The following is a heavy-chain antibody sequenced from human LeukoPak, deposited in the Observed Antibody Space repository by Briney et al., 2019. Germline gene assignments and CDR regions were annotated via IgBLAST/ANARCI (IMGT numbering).Heavy chain of an antibody. J-gene: IGHJ4*02. V-gene: IGHV4-34*01. CDR1: GGSFSGYY. Sequence: PSETLSLTCAVYGGSFSGYYWSWIRQPPGKGLEWIGEINHSGGTNYNPSLKSRVTISVDTSKNQFSLKLSSVTAADTAVYYCARGRPSYYDSSGYYYPHFDYWGQGTLVTVSS. D-gene: IGHD3-22*01. CDR2: INHSGGT. CDR3: ARGRPSYYDSSGYYYPHFDY.